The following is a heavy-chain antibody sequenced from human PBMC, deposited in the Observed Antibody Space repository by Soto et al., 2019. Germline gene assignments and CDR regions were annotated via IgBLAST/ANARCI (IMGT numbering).Heavy chain of an antibody. D-gene: IGHD2-15*01. J-gene: IGHJ5*02. CDR3: ARQDRVVAEGRWFDP. CDR1: GYSISSAYH. Sequence: PSETLSRTCTVSGYSISSAYHWAWIRQPPGKGLEWLGSVHYSGNTYYNPSLKSRLTISVDKSKNQFSLNLSSVTAADTAVYYCARQDRVVAEGRWFDPWGQGTLVTVPQ. CDR2: VHYSGNT. V-gene: IGHV4-38-2*02.